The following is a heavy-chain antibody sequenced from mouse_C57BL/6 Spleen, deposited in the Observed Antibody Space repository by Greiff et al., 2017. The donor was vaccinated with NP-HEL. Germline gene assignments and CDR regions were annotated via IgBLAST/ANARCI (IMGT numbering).Heavy chain of an antibody. Sequence: VHVKQSGTVLARPGASVKMSCKTSGYTFTSYWMHWVKQRPGQGLEWIGAIYPGNSDTSYNQKFKGKAKLTAVTSASTAYMELSSLTNEDSAVYYCTRPYYYGSSYNAMDYWGQGTSVTVSS. CDR1: GYTFTSYW. V-gene: IGHV1-5*01. D-gene: IGHD1-1*01. CDR2: IYPGNSDT. CDR3: TRPYYYGSSYNAMDY. J-gene: IGHJ4*01.